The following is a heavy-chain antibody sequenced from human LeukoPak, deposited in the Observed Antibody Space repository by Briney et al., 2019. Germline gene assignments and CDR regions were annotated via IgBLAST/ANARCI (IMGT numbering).Heavy chain of an antibody. Sequence: SETLSLTCTVYGGSFSGYYWHWIRQPPGKGLEWIGEINHSGSTNYNPSLKSRVTISVDTSKNQFSLKLSSVTAADTAVYYCARQRYYHAFDIWGQGTMVTVSS. J-gene: IGHJ3*02. D-gene: IGHD3-9*01. CDR3: ARQRYYHAFDI. V-gene: IGHV4-34*01. CDR1: GGSFSGYY. CDR2: INHSGST.